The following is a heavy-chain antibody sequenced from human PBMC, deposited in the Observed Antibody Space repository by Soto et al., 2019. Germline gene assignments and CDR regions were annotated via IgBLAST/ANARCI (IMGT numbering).Heavy chain of an antibody. CDR2: INPSGGST. Sequence: ASVKVSCKASGYTFTSYYMHWVRQAPGQGLEWMGIINPSGGSTSYAQKFQGRVTMTRDTSTSTVYMELSSLRSEDTAVYYCARSESSGWYSGAFDIWGQGTMVTVSS. CDR3: ARSESSGWYSGAFDI. CDR1: GYTFTSYY. J-gene: IGHJ3*02. D-gene: IGHD6-19*01. V-gene: IGHV1-46*01.